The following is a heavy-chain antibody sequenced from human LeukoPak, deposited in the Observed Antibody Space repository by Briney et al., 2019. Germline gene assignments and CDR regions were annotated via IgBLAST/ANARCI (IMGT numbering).Heavy chain of an antibody. V-gene: IGHV3-23*01. Sequence: GGSLRLSCAASGFTFSSYAMSWVRQAPGKGLEWVSGVSGSGGSTYYADSVKGRFTISRDNSKNTLYLQMNSLRAEDTAVYFCAKGIESSGSYYTSFDSWGQGTLVTVSS. D-gene: IGHD1-26*01. CDR1: GFTFSSYA. CDR3: AKGIESSGSYYTSFDS. CDR2: VSGSGGST. J-gene: IGHJ4*02.